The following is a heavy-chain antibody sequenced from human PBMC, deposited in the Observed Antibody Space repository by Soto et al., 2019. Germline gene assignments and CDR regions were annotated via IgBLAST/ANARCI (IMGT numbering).Heavy chain of an antibody. D-gene: IGHD3-10*01. V-gene: IGHV4-61*01. CDR1: GGSVNSGNYF. CDR3: ARNYGSGTANSYYFYYAMDV. Sequence: SETLSLTCTVSGGSVNSGNYFWSWIRQPPGKALEWIGYIYYRGSTNYNPSLESRIAMSVDPSKNQFSLTLNSVTAADTAVYYCARNYGSGTANSYYFYYAMDVWGQGTTVT. J-gene: IGHJ6*02. CDR2: IYYRGST.